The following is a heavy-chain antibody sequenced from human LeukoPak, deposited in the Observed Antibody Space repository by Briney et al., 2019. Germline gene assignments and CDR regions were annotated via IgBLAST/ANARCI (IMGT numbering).Heavy chain of an antibody. Sequence: GGSLRLSCAASGFTFSSYWMSWVRQAPGKGLEWVANVKQDGSDKYYVDSVKGRFTISRDNAKNTLYLQINSLRAEDTAVYYCARKTVVRSYFDYWGQGTPVTVSS. V-gene: IGHV3-7*03. CDR2: VKQDGSDK. CDR1: GFTFSSYW. D-gene: IGHD4-23*01. CDR3: ARKTVVRSYFDY. J-gene: IGHJ4*02.